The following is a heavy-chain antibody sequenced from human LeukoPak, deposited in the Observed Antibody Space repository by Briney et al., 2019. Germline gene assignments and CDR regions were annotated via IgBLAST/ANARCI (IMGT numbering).Heavy chain of an antibody. CDR2: IKQDGSEK. V-gene: IGHV3-7*01. D-gene: IGHD6-13*01. J-gene: IGHJ4*02. CDR1: GFTFSNAW. Sequence: PGGSLRLSCAASGFTFSNAWMSWVRQAPGKGLEWVANIKQDGSEKYYVDSAKGRFTISRDNAKNSLYLQMNSLTAEDTAVYYCATDLGSSRPNFWGQGILVTVSS. CDR3: ATDLGSSRPNF.